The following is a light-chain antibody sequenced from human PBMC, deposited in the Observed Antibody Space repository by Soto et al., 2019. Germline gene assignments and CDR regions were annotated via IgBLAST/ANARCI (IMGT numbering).Light chain of an antibody. V-gene: IGKV1-39*01. Sequence: DIQMTQSPSSLSASVGDRVTITCRASQSIGSSVTWYQHKPGKAPKLLIYAASILQAGVPTWFSGSGSGTDFTLTISSLQPEDFATYYCRQSYSPPWAFGQGTKVEFK. CDR1: QSIGSS. CDR2: AAS. CDR3: RQSYSPPWA. J-gene: IGKJ1*01.